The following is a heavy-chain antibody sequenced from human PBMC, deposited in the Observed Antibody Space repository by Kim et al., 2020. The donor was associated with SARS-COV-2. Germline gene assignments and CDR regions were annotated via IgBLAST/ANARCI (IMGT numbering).Heavy chain of an antibody. CDR3: AKDPNGDYLGAFDT. CDR1: GFTFSNYF. Sequence: GGSLRLSCAASGFTFSNYFMTWVRQAPGKGLEWVSSISGSGGTIYYADSVKGRLTNSRDNSKNTLYVQMNSLRADDTALYFCAKDPNGDYLGAFDTWGQGTKVTVAS. CDR2: ISGSGGTI. J-gene: IGHJ3*02. D-gene: IGHD4-17*01. V-gene: IGHV3-23*01.